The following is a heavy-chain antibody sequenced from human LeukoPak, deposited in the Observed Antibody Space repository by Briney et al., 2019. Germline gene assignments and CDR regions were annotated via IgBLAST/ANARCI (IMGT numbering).Heavy chain of an antibody. V-gene: IGHV3-74*01. J-gene: IGHJ4*02. D-gene: IGHD3-3*01. CDR1: GFTFTTYW. Sequence: GGSLRLSCAASGFTFTTYWMHWVRQAPGKGLVWVSRINSDGSTTNYADSVKGRFTISRDNAKNTLYLQMNSLRAEDTAVYYCARDAFGGDKSPFWGQGTLVTVSS. CDR2: INSDGSTT. CDR3: ARDAFGGDKSPF.